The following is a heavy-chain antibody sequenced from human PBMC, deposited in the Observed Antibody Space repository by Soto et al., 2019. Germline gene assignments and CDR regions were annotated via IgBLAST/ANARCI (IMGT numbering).Heavy chain of an antibody. V-gene: IGHV3-30*18. CDR2: ISYDGSEK. J-gene: IGHJ6*02. Sequence: QVQLVESGGGVVQPGRSLRLSCAASGFTFSSYGMHWVRQAPGKGLEWVAVISYDGSEKYYADSVKGRFTIYRDNSKNTLDLEMNSLRVEDTAVYFCAKGSQEKVSLYFAMDVWGQGTTVAVSS. CDR1: GFTFSSYG. D-gene: IGHD3-10*01. CDR3: AKGSQEKVSLYFAMDV.